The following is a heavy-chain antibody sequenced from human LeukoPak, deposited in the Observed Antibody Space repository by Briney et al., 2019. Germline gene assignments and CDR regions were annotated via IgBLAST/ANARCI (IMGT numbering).Heavy chain of an antibody. D-gene: IGHD3-10*01. V-gene: IGHV3-7*03. Sequence: GGSLRLSCAVSGFTLSRNAMSWVRQAPGKGLEWVANIKQDGSEKYYVDSVKGRFTISRDNAKNSLYLQMNSLRAEDTAVYYCANYYYGSGSQDYWGQGTLVTVSS. J-gene: IGHJ4*02. CDR1: GFTLSRNA. CDR3: ANYYYGSGSQDY. CDR2: IKQDGSEK.